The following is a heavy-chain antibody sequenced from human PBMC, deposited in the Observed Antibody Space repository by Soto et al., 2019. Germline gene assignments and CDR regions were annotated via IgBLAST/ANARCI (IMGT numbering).Heavy chain of an antibody. CDR2: IKQSGNEK. CDR3: AIGQWLGY. CDR1: GFTFSDYF. V-gene: IGHV3-7*01. Sequence: EVQLVDSGGALVQPGESLRLSCAASGFTFSDYFMTWVRQAPGKGLEWVATIKQSGNEKYYVDSVKGRFTISRDNAKNSLYLQMNALRTEDMAVYYCAIGQWLGYCGKGTLVTVSS. D-gene: IGHD6-19*01. J-gene: IGHJ4*02.